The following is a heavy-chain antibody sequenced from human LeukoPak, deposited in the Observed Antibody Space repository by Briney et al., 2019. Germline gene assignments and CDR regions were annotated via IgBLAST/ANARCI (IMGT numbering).Heavy chain of an antibody. CDR3: ARDRRYDYVWGSYRYQNWFDP. J-gene: IGHJ5*02. CDR1: GYTFTSYY. D-gene: IGHD3-16*02. Sequence: ASVKVSCKASGYTFTSYYMHWVRQAPGQGLEWMGWINPNSGGTNYAQKFQGRVTMTRDTSISTAYMELSRLRSDDTAVYYCARDRRYDYVWGSYRYQNWFDPWGQGTLVTVSS. V-gene: IGHV1-2*02. CDR2: INPNSGGT.